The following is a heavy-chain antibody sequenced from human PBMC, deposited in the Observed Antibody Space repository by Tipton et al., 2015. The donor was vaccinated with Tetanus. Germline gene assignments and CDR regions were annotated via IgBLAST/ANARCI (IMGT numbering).Heavy chain of an antibody. CDR1: SGSISTYY. J-gene: IGHJ4*02. CDR3: ARAHYDIVWGSYRPSSAGYFFDY. V-gene: IGHV4-59*01. Sequence: TLSLTCTVSSGSISTYYWSWIRQPPGKGLEWIGYINYSGSTNCNPSLRSRVTISVDTSKKHFSLKLSSVTSADTAVYYCARAHYDIVWGSYRPSSAGYFFDYWGRGTLVIVSS. CDR2: INYSGST. D-gene: IGHD3-16*02.